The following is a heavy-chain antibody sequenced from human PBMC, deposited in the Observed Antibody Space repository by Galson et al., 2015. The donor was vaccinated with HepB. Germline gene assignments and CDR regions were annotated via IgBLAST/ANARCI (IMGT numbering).Heavy chain of an antibody. CDR1: GFTFITYT. V-gene: IGHV3-21*01. CDR2: ISTSGDYI. CDR3: ARDIKSDKGRDFWSGYRYISPYYYYGMDV. J-gene: IGHJ6*02. D-gene: IGHD3-3*01. Sequence: SLRLSCAASGFTFITYTMNWVRQAPGKGLEWVSSISTSGDYIYYSDSVKGRFTISRDNAKNSLYLQMNSLRAEDTAVYYCARDIKSDKGRDFWSGYRYISPYYYYGMDVWGQGTTVTVSS.